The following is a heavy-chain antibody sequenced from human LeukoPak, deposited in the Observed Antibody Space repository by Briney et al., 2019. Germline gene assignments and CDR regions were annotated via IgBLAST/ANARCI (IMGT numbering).Heavy chain of an antibody. CDR1: GFTFNTYA. Sequence: GSLRLSCAASGFTFNTYAISWIRQPPGKGLEWIGEINHSGSTNYNPSLKSRVTISVDTSKKQFSLKLSSVTAADTAVYYCVTYYFDSSGPKKNYWGQGTLVTVSS. V-gene: IGHV4-34*08. CDR3: VTYYFDSSGPKKNY. CDR2: INHSGST. J-gene: IGHJ4*02. D-gene: IGHD3-22*01.